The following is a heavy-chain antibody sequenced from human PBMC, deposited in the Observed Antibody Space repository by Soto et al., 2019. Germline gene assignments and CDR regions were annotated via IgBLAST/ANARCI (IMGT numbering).Heavy chain of an antibody. CDR1: GFTFSSYG. CDR3: ARDSGPYCSSTSCYGPNDY. J-gene: IGHJ4*02. D-gene: IGHD2-2*01. CDR2: IWYDGSNK. Sequence: GGSLRLSCAASGFTFSSYGMHWVRQAPGKGLEWVAVIWYDGSNKYYADSVKGRFTISRDNSKNTLYLQMNSLRAEDTAVYYCARDSGPYCSSTSCYGPNDYWGQGTLVTVSS. V-gene: IGHV3-33*01.